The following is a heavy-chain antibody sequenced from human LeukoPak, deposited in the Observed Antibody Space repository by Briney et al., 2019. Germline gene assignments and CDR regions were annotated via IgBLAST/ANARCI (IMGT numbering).Heavy chain of an antibody. J-gene: IGHJ4*02. CDR3: ARDTPLHSSGYYFDY. D-gene: IGHD3-22*01. V-gene: IGHV3-30*04. CDR1: GFTFSSYS. CDR2: ISYVVSNK. Sequence: GGSLTLSCAASGFTFSSYSMHWVRQAPSNWREWEAVISYVVSNKYYADSVKGRFTISRDNCKNTLYLQMNSLRAEDTAVYYCARDTPLHSSGYYFDYWGQGSLVTVSS.